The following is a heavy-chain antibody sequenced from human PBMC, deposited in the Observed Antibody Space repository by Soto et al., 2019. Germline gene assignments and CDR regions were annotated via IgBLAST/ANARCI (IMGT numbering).Heavy chain of an antibody. CDR2: IYWDDDK. CDR1: GFSLSTSGVG. D-gene: IGHD3-3*01. CDR3: VHRLVGLYFDH. V-gene: IGHV2-5*02. Sequence: QITLKESGPTLVKPTQTLTVTCTFSGFSLSTSGVGVGWIRQPPGKALVWLALIYWDDDKRYSTSLRSRLTITKDTSKNQVVLTLTNMEYVDTATYYCVHRLVGLYFDHWGQGILVTVSS. J-gene: IGHJ4*02.